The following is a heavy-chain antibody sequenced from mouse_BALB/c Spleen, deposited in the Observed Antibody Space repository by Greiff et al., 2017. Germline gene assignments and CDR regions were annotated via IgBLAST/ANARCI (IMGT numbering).Heavy chain of an antibody. CDR1: GFNIKDTY. CDR2: ILPGSGST. J-gene: IGHJ1*01. V-gene: IGHV14-3*02. CDR3: ARLRLRHWYFDV. D-gene: IGHD1-2*01. Sequence: VQLQQSGAELVKPGASVKLSCTASGFNIKDTYMHWVKQRPGHGLEWIGEILPGSGSTNYNEKFKGKATFTADTSSNTAYMQLSSLTSEDSAVYYCARLRLRHWYFDVWGAGTTVTVSS.